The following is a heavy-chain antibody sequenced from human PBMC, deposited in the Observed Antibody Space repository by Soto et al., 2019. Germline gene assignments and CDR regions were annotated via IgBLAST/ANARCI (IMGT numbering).Heavy chain of an antibody. CDR1: GGSISSYD. J-gene: IGHJ4*01. CDR3: ASGHSHGLRGYSYGPADNFDY. Sequence: SETLSLTGTVSGGSISSYDCSWIRQPPWKGLEWIGYIYYSGSTNYNPYLKSRVNISVDTSKNQFSLKLSSVTAADTAVYYCASGHSHGLRGYSYGPADNFDYWGHGTLVTVS. V-gene: IGHV4-59*01. D-gene: IGHD5-18*01. CDR2: IYYSGST.